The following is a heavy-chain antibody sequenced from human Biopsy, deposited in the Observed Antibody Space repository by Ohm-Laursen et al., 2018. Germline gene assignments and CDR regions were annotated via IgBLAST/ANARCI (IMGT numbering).Heavy chain of an antibody. CDR2: INALSGTT. CDR1: GYTFTGQY. CDR3: ANGQDLRGGAEYFQH. V-gene: IGHV1-2*02. J-gene: IGHJ1*01. D-gene: IGHD2-15*01. Sequence: APSVKVSCKAYGYTFTGQYLHWVRLVPGQGLEWMGWINALSGTTKFAQEFQGRVTMNRDTSITTAYMELSRLRSDDTAVYYCANGQDLRGGAEYFQHWGQGALVTVSS.